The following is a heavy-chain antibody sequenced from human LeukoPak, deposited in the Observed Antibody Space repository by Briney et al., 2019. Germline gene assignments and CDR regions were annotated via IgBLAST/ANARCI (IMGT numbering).Heavy chain of an antibody. CDR1: EFTFSSYA. CDR2: ISYDGSNK. V-gene: IGHV3-30-3*01. CDR3: ARDRGGAHDY. J-gene: IGHJ4*02. D-gene: IGHD4-23*01. Sequence: GGSLRLSCAASEFTFSSYAMHWVRQAPGKGPEWVAVISYDGSNKYYADSVKGRFTISRDNSKNTLYLQMNSLRAEDTAVYYCARDRGGAHDYWGQGTLVTVSS.